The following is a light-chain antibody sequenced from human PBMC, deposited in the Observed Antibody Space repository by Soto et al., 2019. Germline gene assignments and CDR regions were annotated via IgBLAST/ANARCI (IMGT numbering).Light chain of an antibody. CDR2: GAS. J-gene: IGKJ5*01. V-gene: IGKV3-15*01. Sequence: EIVMTQSPATLSVSPGERATLSCRASQSVTSNLAWYQQKPGQAPRLLIYGASTRATGIPARFSGSGSGTEFTLTFGSLQSEDFAVYYCQQYNNWPPTFGQGTRLVIK. CDR1: QSVTSN. CDR3: QQYNNWPPT.